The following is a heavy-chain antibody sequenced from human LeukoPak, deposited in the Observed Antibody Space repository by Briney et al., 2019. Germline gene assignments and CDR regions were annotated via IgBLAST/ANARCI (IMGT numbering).Heavy chain of an antibody. CDR2: INPHSGGT. Sequence: ASVKVSCKASGFTFTGYYIHWVRQAPGQGLEWMGYINPHSGGTNSPQKFQGRVTLTTDTSISAAYMELSSLISDDTAMYYCVKEGNETLSKDFDYWGQGTLVAVSS. V-gene: IGHV1-2*02. CDR3: VKEGNETLSKDFDY. D-gene: IGHD4-23*01. J-gene: IGHJ4*02. CDR1: GFTFTGYY.